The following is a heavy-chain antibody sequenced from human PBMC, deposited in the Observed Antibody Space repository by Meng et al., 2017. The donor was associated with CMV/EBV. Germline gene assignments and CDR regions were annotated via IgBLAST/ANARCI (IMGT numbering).Heavy chain of an antibody. Sequence: GGSLRLSCAASGFTSSSFGMHWVRQAPGKGLEWVAFIRYDGSNKYYADSVKGRFTISRDNSKSTLYLQMNSLRPEDTAVYYCAKDTGLGYCSSTSCYGDAFDIWGQGTVVTVSS. J-gene: IGHJ3*02. V-gene: IGHV3-30*02. CDR3: AKDTGLGYCSSTSCYGDAFDI. CDR2: IRYDGSNK. CDR1: GFTSSSFG. D-gene: IGHD2-2*01.